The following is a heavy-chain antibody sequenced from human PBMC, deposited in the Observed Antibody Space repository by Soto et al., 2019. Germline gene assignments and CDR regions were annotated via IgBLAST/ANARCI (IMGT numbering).Heavy chain of an antibody. Sequence: ASVKVSCKASGYTFTGYYMHWVRQAPGRGLEWMGWINPNSGGTNYAQKFQGRVTMTRDTSTSTAYMELRSLRSDDTAVYYCARVDYYDSSGYSQYFQHWGQGTLVTVS. CDR1: GYTFTGYY. V-gene: IGHV1-2*02. J-gene: IGHJ1*01. D-gene: IGHD3-22*01. CDR2: INPNSGGT. CDR3: ARVDYYDSSGYSQYFQH.